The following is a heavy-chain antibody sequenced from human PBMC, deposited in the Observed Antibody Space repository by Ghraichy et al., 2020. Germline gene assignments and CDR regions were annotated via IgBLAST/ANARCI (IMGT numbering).Heavy chain of an antibody. CDR1: GFTFDDFA. V-gene: IGHV3-9*01. CDR2: IGWNSVNI. D-gene: IGHD5-12*01. Sequence: SLNISCVASGFTFDDFAIHWVRQTPGKGLEWVSGIGWNSVNIIYADSVRGRFTISRDNAKNSVYLQMNSLRVEDTALYYCAKDIRATDFYAMDVWGQGTTVTVSS. J-gene: IGHJ6*02. CDR3: AKDIRATDFYAMDV.